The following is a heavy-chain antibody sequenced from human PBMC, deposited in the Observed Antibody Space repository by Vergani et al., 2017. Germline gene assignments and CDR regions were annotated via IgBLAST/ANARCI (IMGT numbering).Heavy chain of an antibody. J-gene: IGHJ6*03. CDR3: ARGSGNYYDFWSGYYSYYYYMDV. V-gene: IGHV4-30-2*05. Sequence: QLQLQESGSGLVKPSQTLSLTCAVSGGSISSGGYSWSWIRQPPGKGLEWIGYIYHSGSTYYNPSLKSRVTISVDTSKNQFSLKLSSVTAADTAVYYCARGSGNYYDFWSGYYSYYYYMDVWGKGTTVTVSS. CDR1: GGSISSGGYS. CDR2: IYHSGST. D-gene: IGHD3-3*01.